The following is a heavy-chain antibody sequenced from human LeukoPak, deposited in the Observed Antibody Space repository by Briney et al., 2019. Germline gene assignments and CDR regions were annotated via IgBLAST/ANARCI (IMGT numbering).Heavy chain of an antibody. V-gene: IGHV4-4*07. CDR2: IYTSGST. Sequence: PSETLSLTRTVSGGSISSYYWSWIRQPAGKGLEWIERIYTSGSTNYNPSLKSRVTMSVDTSKNQFSLKLSSVTAADTAVYYCASEYYGSGSYFFDYWGQGTLVTVSS. J-gene: IGHJ4*02. CDR1: GGSISSYY. CDR3: ASEYYGSGSYFFDY. D-gene: IGHD3-10*01.